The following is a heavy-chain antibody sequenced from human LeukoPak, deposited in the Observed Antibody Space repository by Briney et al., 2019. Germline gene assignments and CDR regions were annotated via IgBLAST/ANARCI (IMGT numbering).Heavy chain of an antibody. Sequence: GGSLRLSCAASGFTFSSYWMHWVRQAPGKGLVWVSRINSGGSSTSYADSVKGRFTISRDNAKNTLYLQMNSLRAEDTAVYYCARVLGYCSGGSCYSLGYWGQGTLVTVSS. V-gene: IGHV3-74*01. CDR2: INSGGSST. CDR1: GFTFSSYW. J-gene: IGHJ4*02. D-gene: IGHD2-15*01. CDR3: ARVLGYCSGGSCYSLGY.